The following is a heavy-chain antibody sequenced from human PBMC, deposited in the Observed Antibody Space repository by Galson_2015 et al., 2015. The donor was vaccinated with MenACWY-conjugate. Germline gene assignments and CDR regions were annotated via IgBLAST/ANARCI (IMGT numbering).Heavy chain of an antibody. CDR1: GFTFNQYW. CDR2: ISPDGSVT. CDR3: TRGNNGSARSDP. V-gene: IGHV3-74*01. J-gene: IGHJ5*02. D-gene: IGHD2-8*01. Sequence: SLRLSCAASGFTFNQYWMHWVRQAPGKGLVWVSRISPDGSVTNYADSVKGRFTLSRDNAKNTLYLQMNSLRGDDTAVYYCTRGNNGSARSDPWAREPWSPSPQ.